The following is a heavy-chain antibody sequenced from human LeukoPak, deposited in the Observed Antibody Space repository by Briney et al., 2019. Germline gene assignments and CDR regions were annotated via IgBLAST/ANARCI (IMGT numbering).Heavy chain of an antibody. CDR1: GASIRSYY. V-gene: IGHV4-30-4*01. D-gene: IGHD3/OR15-3a*01. Sequence: SETLSLTCSVSGASIRSYYWSWLRQPPGKGLEWIGYIYFSGSLYYSPSLKGRLTISVDTSKNQFSLKLSSVTAADTAIYYCARGGGGYDFYAFDYWGQGALVAVSS. CDR2: IYFSGSL. J-gene: IGHJ4*02. CDR3: ARGGGGYDFYAFDY.